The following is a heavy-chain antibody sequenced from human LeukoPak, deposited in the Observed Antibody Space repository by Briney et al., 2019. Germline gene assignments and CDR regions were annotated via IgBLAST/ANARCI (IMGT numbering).Heavy chain of an antibody. D-gene: IGHD1-14*01. Sequence: PGGSVRLSCAASGFTFSDYYMSWIRQAPGKGLEWVSYISSSGSTIYYADSVKGRFTISRDNAKNSLYLQMNSLRAEDTAVYYCARRYLPTGYYYYYMDVWGKGTTVTISS. CDR1: GFTFSDYY. J-gene: IGHJ6*03. V-gene: IGHV3-11*01. CDR2: ISSSGSTI. CDR3: ARRYLPTGYYYYYMDV.